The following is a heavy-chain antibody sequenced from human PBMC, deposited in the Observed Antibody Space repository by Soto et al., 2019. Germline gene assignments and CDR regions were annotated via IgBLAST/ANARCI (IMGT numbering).Heavy chain of an antibody. J-gene: IGHJ6*02. CDR3: AREHSSSWYVDYYYGMDV. Sequence: GASVKVSCKASGYTFTGYYMHWVRQAPGQGLEWMGWINPNSGGTNCAQKFQGWVTMTRDTSISTAYMELSRLRSDDTAVYYCAREHSSSWYVDYYYGMDVWGQGTTVTVSS. D-gene: IGHD6-13*01. CDR2: INPNSGGT. CDR1: GYTFTGYY. V-gene: IGHV1-2*04.